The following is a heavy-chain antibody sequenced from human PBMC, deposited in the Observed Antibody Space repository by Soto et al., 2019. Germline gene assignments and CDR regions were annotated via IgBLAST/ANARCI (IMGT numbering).Heavy chain of an antibody. D-gene: IGHD2-2*01. CDR3: ARDDWSTALCYAA. Sequence: GGSLRLSCVTSGFSFTSHGFHWVRQAPGKGLEWVAVIWFDGSKEYYTDSVKGRFTISRDNSKNTLYLQMNDLRGEDTAVYYCARDDWSTALCYAAWGQGTLVTVSS. J-gene: IGHJ4*02. CDR2: IWFDGSKE. CDR1: GFSFTSHG. V-gene: IGHV3-33*01.